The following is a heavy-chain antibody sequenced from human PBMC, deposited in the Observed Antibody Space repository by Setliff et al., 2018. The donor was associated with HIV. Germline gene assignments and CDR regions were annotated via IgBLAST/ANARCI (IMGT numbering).Heavy chain of an antibody. J-gene: IGHJ5*02. CDR1: GGSISSGTYY. CDR3: ARFSIRYSSSWFDP. CDR2: IYTSGST. D-gene: IGHD6-13*01. Sequence: SETLSLTCTVSGGSISSGTYYWSWIRQPAGKGLEWIGRIYTSGSTNYNPSLKSRVTISVDTSKNQFSLKLSSVTAADTAVYYCARFSIRYSSSWFDPWGQGTLVTVSS. V-gene: IGHV4-61*02.